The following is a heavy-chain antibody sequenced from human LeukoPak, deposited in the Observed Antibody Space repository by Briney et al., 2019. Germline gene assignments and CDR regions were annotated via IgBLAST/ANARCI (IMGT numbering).Heavy chain of an antibody. J-gene: IGHJ5*02. D-gene: IGHD2-2*01. CDR1: GWSSNDYY. Sequence: PPETLSHTCAVYGWSSNDYYWNWIRHPPGKGLEWIGEINALGDTNYNPSPKSRVTIAVDTSKNQFSLRLTSMIAADTAIYYCARGKVPAARGYNWFDPWGQGTLVTVSS. CDR2: INALGDT. CDR3: ARGKVPAARGYNWFDP. V-gene: IGHV4-34*01.